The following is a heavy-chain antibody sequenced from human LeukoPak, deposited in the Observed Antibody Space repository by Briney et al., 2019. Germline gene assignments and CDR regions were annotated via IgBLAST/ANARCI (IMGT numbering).Heavy chain of an antibody. CDR2: ISSSGSTI. D-gene: IGHD6-13*01. CDR1: GFTFSSYE. Sequence: GGSLRLSCAASGFTFSSYEMNWVRQAPGKGLEWVSYISSSGSTIYYADSVKGRFTISRDNAKNSLYLQMNSLRAEDTAVYYCARSRAGYSSSWQTFDYWGQGTLVTVSS. J-gene: IGHJ4*02. V-gene: IGHV3-48*03. CDR3: ARSRAGYSSSWQTFDY.